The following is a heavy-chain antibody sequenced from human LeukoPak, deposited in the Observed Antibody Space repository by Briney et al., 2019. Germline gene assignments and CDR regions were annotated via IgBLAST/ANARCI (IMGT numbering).Heavy chain of an antibody. J-gene: IGHJ1*01. CDR3: ARDDYVNRYYYFGNLQH. V-gene: IGHV3-23*01. CDR2: IGGGGDRI. CDR1: GFILNNYA. D-gene: IGHD3-22*01. Sequence: GGSLRLSCSVSGFILNNYAMSWVRQAPGQGLEWVSRIGGGGDRIYYIESVRGRFTISKDHSKNTVYLQMNSLTVEDTAVYYCARDDYVNRYYYFGNLQHWGQGTLVIVSS.